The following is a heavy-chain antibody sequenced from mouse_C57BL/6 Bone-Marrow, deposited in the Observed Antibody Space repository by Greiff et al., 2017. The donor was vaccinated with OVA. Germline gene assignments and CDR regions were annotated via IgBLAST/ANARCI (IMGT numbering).Heavy chain of an antibody. J-gene: IGHJ3*01. D-gene: IGHD2-4*01. CDR3: ASLSTMITLRFAY. V-gene: IGHV5-4*03. Sequence: EVKLVESGGGLVKPGGSLKLSCAASGFTFSSYAMSWVRQTPEKRLEWVATISDGGSYTYYPDNVKGRFTISRDNAKNNLYLQMSHLKSEDTAMYYCASLSTMITLRFAYWGQGTLVTVSA. CDR1: GFTFSSYA. CDR2: ISDGGSYT.